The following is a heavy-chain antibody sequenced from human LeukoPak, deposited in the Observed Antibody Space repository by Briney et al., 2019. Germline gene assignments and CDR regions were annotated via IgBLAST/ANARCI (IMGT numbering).Heavy chain of an antibody. V-gene: IGHV5-51*01. Sequence: GESLKISCKGSGYSFTSYWIGWVRQMPGKGLEWMGIIYPGDSDTRYSPSFQGQVTISADKSISTAYLQWSSLKASDTAMYYCARHGRRSITIFGVVHGDYWGQGTLVTVSS. J-gene: IGHJ4*02. D-gene: IGHD3-3*01. CDR1: GYSFTSYW. CDR3: ARHGRRSITIFGVVHGDY. CDR2: IYPGDSDT.